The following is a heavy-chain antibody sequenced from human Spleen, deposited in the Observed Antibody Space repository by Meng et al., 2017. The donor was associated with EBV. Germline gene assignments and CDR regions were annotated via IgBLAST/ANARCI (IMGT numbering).Heavy chain of an antibody. CDR3: ARGGGGSGSHNVFDY. D-gene: IGHD3-10*01. CDR1: GCSILSGGFY. J-gene: IGHJ4*02. CDR2: IYYSGGT. Sequence: QWQPRAAGHGLLMPSHTLPLTCAVSGCSILSGGFYWSWTRQPPGKVLECIGYIYYSGGTYYNPSLKSRVSISVDTSKNQFSLRLPSVTAADTAVYYCARGGGGSGSHNVFDYWGQGTLVTVSS. V-gene: IGHV4-30-4*01.